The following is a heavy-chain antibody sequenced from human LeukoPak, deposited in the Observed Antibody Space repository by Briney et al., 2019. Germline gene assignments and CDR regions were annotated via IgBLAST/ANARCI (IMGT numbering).Heavy chain of an antibody. CDR1: GFTFSRDE. CDR3: AREGYYYFVC. D-gene: IGHD1-1*01. V-gene: IGHV3-48*03. CDR2: ISASGNTK. Sequence: GGSLGLSCAASGFTFSRDEVIWVGQAPGKGLEWVSYISASGNTKYYADSVKGRFTVSRDNAKNSLYLQMNSLRVEDTAVYYCAREGYYYFVCLRQGALVTVSS. J-gene: IGHJ4*02.